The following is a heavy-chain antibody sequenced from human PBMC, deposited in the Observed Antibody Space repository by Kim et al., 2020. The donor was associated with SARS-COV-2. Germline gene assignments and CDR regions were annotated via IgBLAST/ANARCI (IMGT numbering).Heavy chain of an antibody. CDR2: ISHTSSTI. Sequence: GGSLRLSCAASEFTFSDYYLNWIRQTPEKGLEWLSFISHTSSTIYYADSVRGRFTISRDNAKRTVFLQMDSLRTEDTGAYYCARHWWDGAGYALFDFWG. V-gene: IGHV3-11*01. CDR3: ARHWWDGAGYALFDF. D-gene: IGHD2-8*02. J-gene: IGHJ3*01. CDR1: EFTFSDYY.